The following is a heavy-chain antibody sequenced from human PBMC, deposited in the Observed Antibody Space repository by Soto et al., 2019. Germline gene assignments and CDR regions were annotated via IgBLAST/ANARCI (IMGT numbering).Heavy chain of an antibody. V-gene: IGHV3-74*01. CDR2: IISGGTRV. CDR1: GFTFSSDW. J-gene: IGHJ6*02. CDR3: ARERTSKGGMDI. Sequence: EVQLVESGGGLVQPGGSLRLSCAASGFTFSSDWMHWVRQSPGKGLEWVSRIISGGTRVSYADSVKGRFIITRDSAKNTLYLEMQSLTADDTAVYYCARERTSKGGMDIWGQGTTVTVSS.